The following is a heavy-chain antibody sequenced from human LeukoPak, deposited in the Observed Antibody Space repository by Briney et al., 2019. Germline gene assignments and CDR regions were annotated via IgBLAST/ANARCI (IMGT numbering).Heavy chain of an antibody. Sequence: GGSLRLSCSASGFSFSNYEMNWVRQAPGKGLEWVAYITNGGATKYYADSVKGRFTISRDDATNSLYLQMNSLRVDDTAVYYCARDKDRRLVGYFDYWGQGTLVTAS. J-gene: IGHJ4*02. D-gene: IGHD2-8*02. CDR2: ITNGGATK. V-gene: IGHV3-48*03. CDR3: ARDKDRRLVGYFDY. CDR1: GFSFSNYE.